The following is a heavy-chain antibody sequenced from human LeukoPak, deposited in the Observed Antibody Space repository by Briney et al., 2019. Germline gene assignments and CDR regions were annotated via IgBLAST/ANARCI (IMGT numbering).Heavy chain of an antibody. CDR3: AKDLGYCGGDCSILYYFDY. J-gene: IGHJ4*02. CDR2: ISGSGGST. D-gene: IGHD2-21*02. Sequence: PGGSLRLSCAASGFTFSSYAMSWVRQAPGKGLEWVSAISGSGGSTYYADSVKGRFTISRDNSKNTLYLQMNSLRAEDTAVYYCAKDLGYCGGDCSILYYFDYWAQGTLVTVSS. CDR1: GFTFSSYA. V-gene: IGHV3-23*01.